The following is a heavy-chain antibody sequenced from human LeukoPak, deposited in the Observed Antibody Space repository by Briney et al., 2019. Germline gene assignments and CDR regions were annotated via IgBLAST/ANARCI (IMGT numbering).Heavy chain of an antibody. CDR3: ARDRGIAAAGGFDY. CDR2: ISSSGSTI. J-gene: IGHJ4*02. D-gene: IGHD6-13*01. CDR1: GFTFSSYE. Sequence: PGGSLRLSCAASGFTFSSYEMNWVRQAPGKGLEWVSYISSSGSTIYYADSVKGRFTISRDNAKNSLYLQMNSLRAEDTAVYYCARDRGIAAAGGFDYWGQGTLVTVSS. V-gene: IGHV3-48*03.